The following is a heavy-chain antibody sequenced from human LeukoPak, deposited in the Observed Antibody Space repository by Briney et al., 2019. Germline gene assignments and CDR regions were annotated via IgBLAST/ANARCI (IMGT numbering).Heavy chain of an antibody. V-gene: IGHV3-23*01. CDR1: GFTFSSYA. J-gene: IGHJ4*02. CDR3: AKRDSSGWYSSFDY. CDR2: ISGNGGST. D-gene: IGHD6-19*01. Sequence: GGSLRLTCAASGFTFSSYAMTWVRQAPGKGLEWVSAISGNGGSTYYEDSVKGRFTISRDNSKNTLYLQMNSLRAEDTAVYYCAKRDSSGWYSSFDYWGQGTLVTVPS.